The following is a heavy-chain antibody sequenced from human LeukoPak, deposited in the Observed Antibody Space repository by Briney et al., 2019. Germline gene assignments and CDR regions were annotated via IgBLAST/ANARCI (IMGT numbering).Heavy chain of an antibody. CDR1: LFTFINYA. CDR2: ISYDGTNI. J-gene: IGHJ5*02. V-gene: IGHV3-30-3*01. D-gene: IGHD5-12*01. CDR3: ARGGYTSPFS. Sequence: PVGALRLSRAPSLFTFINYAMHWVRQAPRKGREGVAVISYDGTNIYYADSLKGRFTISRDNSKNTLYLQMNSLGAEDTAVYYCARGGYTSPFSWGQGTLVTVSS.